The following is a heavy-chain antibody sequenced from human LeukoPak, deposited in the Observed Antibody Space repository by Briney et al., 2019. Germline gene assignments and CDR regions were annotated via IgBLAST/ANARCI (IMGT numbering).Heavy chain of an antibody. CDR1: GFTFSSYG. CDR3: AKGQYYGAGSLDN. D-gene: IGHD3-10*01. CDR2: IGGRDGST. Sequence: GGSLRLSCAASGFTFSSYGMSWVRQAPGKGLEWVSAIGGRDGSTYYADSVKGRFTISRDNSKNTLYVQMNSLRAEETAVYYCAKGQYYGAGSLDNWGEGALVTVSS. J-gene: IGHJ4*02. V-gene: IGHV3-23*01.